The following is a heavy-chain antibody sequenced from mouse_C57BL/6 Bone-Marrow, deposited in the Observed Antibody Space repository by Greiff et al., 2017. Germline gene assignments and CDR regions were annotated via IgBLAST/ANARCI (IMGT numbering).Heavy chain of an antibody. V-gene: IGHV1-50*01. CDR2: IDPSDSYT. Sequence: QVQLQQPGAELVKPGASVKLSCKASGYTFTSYWMQWVKQRPGQGLEWIGEIDPSDSYTNYNEKFKGKATLTVDTSSSTAYMQLSSLTSEDSAVYYCARTIDAMDYWGQGTSATVSS. D-gene: IGHD1-1*02. CDR1: GYTFTSYW. J-gene: IGHJ4*01. CDR3: ARTIDAMDY.